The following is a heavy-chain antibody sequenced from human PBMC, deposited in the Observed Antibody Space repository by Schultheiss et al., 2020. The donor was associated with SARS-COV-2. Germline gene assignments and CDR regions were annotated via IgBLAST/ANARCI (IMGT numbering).Heavy chain of an antibody. CDR2: IYYSGST. J-gene: IGHJ4*02. V-gene: IGHV4-4*02. D-gene: IGHD3-3*01. CDR1: GGSISSSNW. Sequence: SETLSLTCTVSGGSISSSNWWSWVRQPPGKGLEWIGSIYYSGSTYYNPSLKSRVTISVDKSKNQFSLKLSSVTAADTAIYYCARGNDFVYFFDSWGQGTLVTVSS. CDR3: ARGNDFVYFFDS.